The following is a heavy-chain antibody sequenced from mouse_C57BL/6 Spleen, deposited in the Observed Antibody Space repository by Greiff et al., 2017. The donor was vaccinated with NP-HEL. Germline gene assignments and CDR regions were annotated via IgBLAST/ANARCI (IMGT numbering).Heavy chain of an antibody. CDR3: ARGSTMVTTTGGYFDY. Sequence: QVQLQQPGAELVRPGSSVKLSCKASGYTFTSYWMHWVKQRPIQGLEWIGNIDPSDSETHYNQKFKDKATLTVDKSSSTAYMQLSSLTSEDSAVYDCARGSTMVTTTGGYFDYWGQGTTLTVSS. CDR1: GYTFTSYW. D-gene: IGHD2-2*01. V-gene: IGHV1-52*01. CDR2: IDPSDSET. J-gene: IGHJ2*01.